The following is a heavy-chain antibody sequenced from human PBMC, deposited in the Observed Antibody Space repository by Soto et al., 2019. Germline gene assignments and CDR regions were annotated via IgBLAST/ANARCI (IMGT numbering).Heavy chain of an antibody. J-gene: IGHJ4*01. D-gene: IGHD2-8*01. CDR3: ARNGR. Sequence: EVQLVESGGGLVQPGGSLRLSCAASGFTFNTYWMSWVRQAPGKGLEWVANIKPDGSATDYVDSVKGRFTISRDYANNSLFLQMNSLRAEDTAVYYCARNGRWGHGTFVTVSS. CDR2: IKPDGSAT. CDR1: GFTFNTYW. V-gene: IGHV3-7*05.